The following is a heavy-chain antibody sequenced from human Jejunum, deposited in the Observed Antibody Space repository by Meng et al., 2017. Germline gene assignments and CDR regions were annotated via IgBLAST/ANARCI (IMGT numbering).Heavy chain of an antibody. J-gene: IGHJ4*02. V-gene: IGHV4-61*03. CDR1: GGSVSSGFYY. Sequence: QGDLQESGPGLVRPSETLSLTCTVSGGSVSSGFYYWSWIRQPPGKGLEWIGYISDSGTTNYNPSLKSRVTMSVDTSKNHFSLKLTSVTAADTAVYFCARDSETYPTYFDYWGQGTLVTVSS. CDR2: ISDSGTT. D-gene: IGHD5-24*01. CDR3: ARDSETYPTYFDY.